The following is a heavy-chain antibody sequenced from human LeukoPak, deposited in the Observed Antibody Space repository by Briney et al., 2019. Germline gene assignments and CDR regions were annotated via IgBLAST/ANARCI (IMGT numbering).Heavy chain of an antibody. CDR2: IKQDGSEK. D-gene: IGHD3-22*01. Sequence: PGGSLRLSCAASGFTFSSYWMSWVRQAPGKGLEWVANIKQDGSEKYYVDSVKGRFTISRDNAKNSLYLQMNSLRAEDTAVYYCAREGRAQYYDSSGYYLLSRGMDVWGQGTTVTVSS. V-gene: IGHV3-7*01. CDR1: GFTFSSYW. J-gene: IGHJ6*02. CDR3: AREGRAQYYDSSGYYLLSRGMDV.